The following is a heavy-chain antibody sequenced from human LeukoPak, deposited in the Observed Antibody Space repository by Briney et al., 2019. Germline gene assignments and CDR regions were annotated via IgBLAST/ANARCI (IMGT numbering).Heavy chain of an antibody. J-gene: IGHJ4*02. V-gene: IGHV3-9*01. D-gene: IGHD3-10*01. CDR3: AKSSGDSYFDF. CDR2: ISWNSGSI. CDR1: GLTFDDYA. Sequence: SGGSLRLSCAASGLTFDDYAMHWVRQAPGKGLEWVSRISWNSGSIGYADSVKGRFAISRDNAKNSLFLQMNSLRAEDTAVYYCAKSSGDSYFDFWGQGTLVTVSS.